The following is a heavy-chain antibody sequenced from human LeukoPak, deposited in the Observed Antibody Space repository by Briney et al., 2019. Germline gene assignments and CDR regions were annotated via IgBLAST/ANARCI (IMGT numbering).Heavy chain of an antibody. Sequence: ASVKVSCKASGYTFSNYYIHGVRQAPGQGVDWGGVNNTSGGRTTYAQKFQDRVTMTSDTSTSTAYMDLSSLRSDDTAVYYCSRELGGSYFDYWGQGTLVTVSS. CDR1: GYTFSNYY. J-gene: IGHJ4*02. D-gene: IGHD1-26*01. V-gene: IGHV1-46*01. CDR2: NNTSGGRT. CDR3: SRELGGSYFDY.